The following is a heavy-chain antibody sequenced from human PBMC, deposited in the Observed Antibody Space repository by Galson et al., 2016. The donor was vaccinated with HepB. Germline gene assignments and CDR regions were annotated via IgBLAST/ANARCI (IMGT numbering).Heavy chain of an antibody. V-gene: IGHV6-1*01. D-gene: IGHD3-9*01. Sequence: CAISGDSVSSSSTGWNWIRQSPSRGLEWLGRTYYNSKWSNDYAVSVKSRVIINPDTSKNQFSLQLNSVTPEDTAVYYCARGYFKAGFDSWGQGTLVTVSS. J-gene: IGHJ5*01. CDR3: ARGYFKAGFDS. CDR2: TYYNSKWSN. CDR1: GDSVSSSSTG.